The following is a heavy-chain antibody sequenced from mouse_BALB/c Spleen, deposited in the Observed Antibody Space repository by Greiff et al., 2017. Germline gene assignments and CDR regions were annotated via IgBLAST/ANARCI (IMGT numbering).Heavy chain of an antibody. CDR1: GYTFTSYW. D-gene: IGHD2-1*01. Sequence: EVQLQQSGTVLARPGASVKMSCKASGYTFTSYWMHWVKQRPGQGLEWIGAIYPGNSDTSYNQKFKGKAKLTAVTSTSTAYMELSSLTNEDSAVYYCTRDGIYGNPYAMDYWGQGTSVTVSS. CDR3: TRDGIYGNPYAMDY. J-gene: IGHJ4*01. CDR2: IYPGNSDT. V-gene: IGHV1-5*01.